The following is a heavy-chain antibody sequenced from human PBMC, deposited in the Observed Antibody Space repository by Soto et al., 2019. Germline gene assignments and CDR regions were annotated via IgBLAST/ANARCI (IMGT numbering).Heavy chain of an antibody. CDR1: GFNFSNHA. D-gene: IGHD6-13*01. CDR3: AKARAGPVSNWFDP. V-gene: IGHV3-23*01. CDR2: ISGSGGTT. J-gene: IGHJ5*02. Sequence: SGESLKISCTASGFNFSNHAMSWVRQAPGKGLEWVSVISGSGGTTYYADSVKGRFTISRDNSKNTLYLQMNSLRAEDTAVYYCAKARAGPVSNWFDPWGQGTLVTVSS.